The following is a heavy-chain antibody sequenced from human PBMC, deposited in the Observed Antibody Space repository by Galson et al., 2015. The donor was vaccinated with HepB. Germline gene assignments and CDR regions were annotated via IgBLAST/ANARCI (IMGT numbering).Heavy chain of an antibody. D-gene: IGHD3-3*01. CDR2: ISYDGSNK. CDR3: ARDLEVNTIFGVVIGPHDAFDI. V-gene: IGHV3-30*04. J-gene: IGHJ3*02. CDR1: GFTFSSYA. Sequence: SLRLSCAASGFTFSSYAMHWVRQAPGKGLEWVAVISYDGSNKYYADSVKGRFTISRDNAKNSLYLQMNSLRAEDTAVYYCARDLEVNTIFGVVIGPHDAFDIWGQGTMVTVSS.